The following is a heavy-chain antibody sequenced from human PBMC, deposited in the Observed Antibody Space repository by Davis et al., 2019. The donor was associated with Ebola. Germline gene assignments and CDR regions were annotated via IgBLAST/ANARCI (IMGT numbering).Heavy chain of an antibody. CDR3: ARAYTSGWYSFYAMDV. J-gene: IGHJ6*02. V-gene: IGHV3-33*01. Sequence: GESLKISCEASGFSFSTYGMQWVRQAPGKGLEWVAVIWYDGSNEDYADSVRGRFTISRDNSRLALYLQMNSLRGEDTALYYCARAYTSGWYSFYAMDVWGQGTTVTVSS. D-gene: IGHD6-19*01. CDR1: GFSFSTYG. CDR2: IWYDGSNE.